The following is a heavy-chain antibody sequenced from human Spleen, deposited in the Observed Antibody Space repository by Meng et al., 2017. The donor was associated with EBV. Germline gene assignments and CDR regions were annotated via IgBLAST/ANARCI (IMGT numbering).Heavy chain of an antibody. CDR1: GGSFGDYY. D-gene: IGHD1-20*01. CDR2: SNQSGRS. J-gene: IGHJ4*02. Sequence: VQVQKWGAGLLKHSXTGSLTGAISGGSFGDYYWNWIRPPPEKGLEWIGESNQSGRSNFNPSLKSRLTISADTSKSQFSLSMQSVTAADAAVYYCARGADNFNVAPVEDGGQGTLVIVSS. V-gene: IGHV4-34*01. CDR3: ARGADNFNVAPVED.